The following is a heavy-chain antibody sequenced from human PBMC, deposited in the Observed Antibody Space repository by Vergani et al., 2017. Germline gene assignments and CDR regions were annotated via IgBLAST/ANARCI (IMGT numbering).Heavy chain of an antibody. CDR3: ARETAAGNWYFDL. J-gene: IGHJ2*01. V-gene: IGHV3-30*03. CDR1: GFTVSSNY. CDR2: ISYDGSNK. D-gene: IGHD6-13*01. Sequence: VQLVESGGGLVQPGGSLRLSCAASGFTVSSNYMSWVRQAPGKGLEWVAVISYDGSNKYYADSVKGRFTISRDNSKNTLYLQMNSLRAEDTAVYYCARETAAGNWYFDLWGRGTLVTVSS.